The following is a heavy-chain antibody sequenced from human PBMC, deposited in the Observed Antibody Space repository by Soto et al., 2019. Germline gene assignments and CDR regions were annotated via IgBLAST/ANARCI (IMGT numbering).Heavy chain of an antibody. J-gene: IGHJ4*02. Sequence: EVQLVESGGGLVQPGGSLRLSCAASGFTFNGYWMHWVRQGPGQGLVWVSRLNGDGSITTYADSVKGRFTISRDNAKNTLYLQMNSLIAEDTALYYCVRADLLAGNAVGYWGQGTLVTVSS. D-gene: IGHD2-8*01. CDR2: LNGDGSIT. V-gene: IGHV3-74*01. CDR1: GFTFNGYW. CDR3: VRADLLAGNAVGY.